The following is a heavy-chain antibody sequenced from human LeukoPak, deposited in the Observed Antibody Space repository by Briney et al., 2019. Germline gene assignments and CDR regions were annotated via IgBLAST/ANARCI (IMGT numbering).Heavy chain of an antibody. Sequence: GGSLRLSCAASGFALSSHWMTWVRQVPGRGPEWVANVNRDGSETYYLDSVKGRFTISKDNAKNSLYLQMNSLRAEDTALYHCARNNGMDVWGQETTVIVSS. CDR3: ARNNGMDV. CDR2: VNRDGSET. J-gene: IGHJ6*02. V-gene: IGHV3-7*03. CDR1: GFALSSHW.